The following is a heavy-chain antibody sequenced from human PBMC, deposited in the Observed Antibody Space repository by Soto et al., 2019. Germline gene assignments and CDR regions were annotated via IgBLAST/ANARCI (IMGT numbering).Heavy chain of an antibody. J-gene: IGHJ4*02. Sequence: QLQLQESGPGLVKPSETLSLTCTVSGGYISRSSYYWGWISQPPGKGLEWIGSIYYSGRTYYTPSLKSRVTISVDTSNHQFSLMLSSVPAADTAVYYCARRDISPHYLYWGQGTLVTVDS. CDR3: ARRDISPHYLY. V-gene: IGHV4-39*01. CDR2: IYYSGRT. CDR1: GGYISRSSYY. D-gene: IGHD2-15*01.